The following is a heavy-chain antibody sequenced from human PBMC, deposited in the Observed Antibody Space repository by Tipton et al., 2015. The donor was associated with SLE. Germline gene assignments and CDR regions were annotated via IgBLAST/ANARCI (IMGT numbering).Heavy chain of an antibody. V-gene: IGHV4-39*01. Sequence: TLSLTCTVSGGSISTNTNYWGWIRQPPGRGLEWIGSIYYSGSTYYNPSLKSRVTISVDTSKNQFSLKLSSVTAADTAVYYCARTYYNFWSGYQGDYNAYFDHWGRGTLVPVSS. CDR3: ARTYYNFWSGYQGDYNAYFDH. D-gene: IGHD3-3*01. J-gene: IGHJ2*01. CDR2: IYYSGST. CDR1: GGSISTNTNY.